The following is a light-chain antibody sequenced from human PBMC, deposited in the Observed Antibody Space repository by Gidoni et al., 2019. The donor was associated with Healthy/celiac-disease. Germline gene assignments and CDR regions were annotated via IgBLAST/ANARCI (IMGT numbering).Light chain of an antibody. CDR1: ESISIY. Sequence: SQITHSPSSLSASVGDRVTITCRASESISIYLNWYQQKPGKAPKLLIYAAPSLQSGVPSRFSGSGSGTDFTLTISSLQPEDFATYYFQQSYSTTWTFGQGTKVEIK. CDR3: QQSYSTTWT. CDR2: AAP. J-gene: IGKJ1*01. V-gene: IGKV1-39*01.